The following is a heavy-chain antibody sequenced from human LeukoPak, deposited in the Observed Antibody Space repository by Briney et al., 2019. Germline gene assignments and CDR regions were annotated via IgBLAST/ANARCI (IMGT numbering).Heavy chain of an antibody. J-gene: IGHJ4*02. Sequence: SETLSLTCTVSGYSISSGYYWGWIRQPPGKGLEWIGSIYHSGSTNYNPSLKSRVTISVDTSKNQFSLKLSSVTAADTAVYYCAREEQNYYGSGSFDYWGQGTLVTVSS. D-gene: IGHD3-10*01. CDR1: GYSISSGYY. CDR3: AREEQNYYGSGSFDY. V-gene: IGHV4-38-2*02. CDR2: IYHSGST.